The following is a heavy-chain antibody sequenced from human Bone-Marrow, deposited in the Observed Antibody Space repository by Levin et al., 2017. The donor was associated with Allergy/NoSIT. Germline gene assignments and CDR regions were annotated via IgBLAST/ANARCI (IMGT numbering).Heavy chain of an antibody. J-gene: IGHJ4*02. D-gene: IGHD6-19*01. Sequence: PSETLSLTCTVSGGSISSYYWSWIRQPPGKGLEWIGYIYYSGSTNYNPPLKSRVTISVDTSKNQFSLKLSSVTAADTAVYYCAGLSSGGSTFDYWGQGTLVTVSS. CDR2: IYYSGST. V-gene: IGHV4-59*01. CDR1: GGSISSYY. CDR3: AGLSSGGSTFDY.